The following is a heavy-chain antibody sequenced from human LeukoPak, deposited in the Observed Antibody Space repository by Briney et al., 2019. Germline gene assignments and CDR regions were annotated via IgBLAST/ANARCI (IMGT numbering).Heavy chain of an antibody. CDR1: GFIFRTYA. Sequence: SGGSLRLSCVASGFIFRTYALSWVRQAPGKGLEWVSAISGSGGTTYYADSVKGRFTISRDNSKKTVYLQMDRLRGEDTAVYSCAKGCLTDDCDSSRWFDPWGQGTLVIVSS. V-gene: IGHV3-23*01. D-gene: IGHD2-21*02. CDR2: ISGSGGTT. CDR3: AKGCLTDDCDSSRWFDP. J-gene: IGHJ5*02.